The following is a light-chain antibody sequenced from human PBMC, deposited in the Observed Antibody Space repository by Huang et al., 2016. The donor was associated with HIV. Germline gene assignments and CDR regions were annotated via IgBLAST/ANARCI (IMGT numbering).Light chain of an antibody. CDR3: QQYAGSPYT. Sequence: EIVLTQSPGTLSLSPGERATLSCRASQPVSSRLVAWYQQKPGQAPRLLIHVASTRATGIPDRFSGSGSGTDFTLSISRLEPEEFAVYFCQQYAGSPYTFGQGTKLEIK. J-gene: IGKJ2*01. CDR1: QPVSSRL. V-gene: IGKV3-20*01. CDR2: VAS.